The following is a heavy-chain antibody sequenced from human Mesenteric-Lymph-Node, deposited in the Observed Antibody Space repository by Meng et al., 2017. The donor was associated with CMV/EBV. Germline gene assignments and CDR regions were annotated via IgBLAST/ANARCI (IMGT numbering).Heavy chain of an antibody. V-gene: IGHV3-23*01. J-gene: IGHJ6*02. CDR3: AKAVRHCSADSCYSDSLYYFYGMDV. Sequence: GESLKISCAGSGFTFSTYAMTWVRQAPGKGLEWVSAISGSGDITYYADSVKGRFTISRANSKNLLYLEMDTLRVEDTATYYCAKAVRHCSADSCYSDSLYYFYGMDVWGQGTTVTVSS. CDR1: GFTFSTYA. D-gene: IGHD2-15*01. CDR2: ISGSGDIT.